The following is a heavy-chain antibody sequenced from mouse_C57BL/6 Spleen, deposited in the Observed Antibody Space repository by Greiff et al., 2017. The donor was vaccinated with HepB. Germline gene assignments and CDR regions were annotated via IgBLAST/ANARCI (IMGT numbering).Heavy chain of an antibody. CDR1: GYTFTSYG. CDR3: ARQDYDYGRGAMDY. CDR2: IYPRSGNT. V-gene: IGHV1-81*01. D-gene: IGHD2-4*01. Sequence: VQLQQSGAELARPGASVKLSCKASGYTFTSYGISWVKQRTGQGLEWIGEIYPRSGNTYYNEKFKGKATLTADKSSSTAYMELRSLTSEDSAVYFCARQDYDYGRGAMDYWGQGTSVTVSS. J-gene: IGHJ4*01.